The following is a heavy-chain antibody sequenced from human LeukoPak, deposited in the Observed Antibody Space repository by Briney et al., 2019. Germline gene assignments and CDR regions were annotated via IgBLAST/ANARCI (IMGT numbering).Heavy chain of an antibody. Sequence: SETLSLTCAVYGGSFSGYYWSWIRQPPGKGLEWIGYIYYSGSTNYNPSLKSRVTISVDTSKNQFSLKLSSVTAADTAVYYCARVSGSIFGVGSIDYWGQGTLVTVSS. D-gene: IGHD3-3*01. CDR1: GGSFSGYY. J-gene: IGHJ4*02. CDR3: ARVSGSIFGVGSIDY. CDR2: IYYSGST. V-gene: IGHV4-34*11.